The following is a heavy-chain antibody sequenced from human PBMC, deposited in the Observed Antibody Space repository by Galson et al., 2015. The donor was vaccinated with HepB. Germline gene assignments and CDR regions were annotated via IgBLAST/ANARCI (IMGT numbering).Heavy chain of an antibody. V-gene: IGHV3-11*01. CDR1: EVTFSDYY. J-gene: IGHJ5*02. CDR2: ISDSGSTI. CDR3: TRAALGWFDP. Sequence: SLRLSCAASEVTFSDYYMSWIRQAPGKGLEWLSYISDSGSTIYYADSVKGRFTISRDNAKNSLYLQMNSLRADDTAVYYCTRAALGWFDPWGQGTLVTVSS. D-gene: IGHD6-25*01.